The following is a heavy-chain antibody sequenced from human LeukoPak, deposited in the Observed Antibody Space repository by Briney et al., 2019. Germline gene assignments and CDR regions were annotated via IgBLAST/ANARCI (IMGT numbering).Heavy chain of an antibody. V-gene: IGHV4-59*01. CDR1: GGSISSYS. J-gene: IGHJ4*02. Sequence: SETLSLTYPVSGGSISSYSWSWIRQPPGKGLEWIGCIYSSGSTNYNPSLKSRVTISVDTSKNQFSLKLSSVTAADTAVYYCARGSYSYYFDYWGQGTLVTVSS. CDR3: ARGSYSYYFDY. D-gene: IGHD1-26*01. CDR2: IYSSGST.